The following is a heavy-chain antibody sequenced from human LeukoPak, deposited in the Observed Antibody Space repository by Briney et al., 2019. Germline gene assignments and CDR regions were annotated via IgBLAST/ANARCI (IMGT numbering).Heavy chain of an antibody. CDR1: GGSFSGFY. V-gene: IGHV4-34*01. J-gene: IGHJ6*03. CDR3: AAGCSSTSCFWFDYTDV. Sequence: KPSETLSLSCAVYGGSFSGFYWSWIRQPPGRGLEWIGEINHSGSTNYNPSLKSRLTISVDTSKNQFSLKLSSVTAADTAVYYCAAGCSSTSCFWFDYTDVWAKGTRVTVSS. D-gene: IGHD2-2*01. CDR2: INHSGST.